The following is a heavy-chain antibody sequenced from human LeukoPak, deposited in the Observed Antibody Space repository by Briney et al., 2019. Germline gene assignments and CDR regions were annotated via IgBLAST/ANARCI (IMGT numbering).Heavy chain of an antibody. D-gene: IGHD3-22*01. Sequence: ASVKVSCKASGYTFTSYYMHWVRQAPGQGLEWMGIINPSGGSTSYAQKFQGRVTMTRDTSTSTVYMELSSLRSEDTAVHYCARVESLTYYYDSSGYYGGGYYFDYWGQGTLVTVSS. CDR2: INPSGGST. J-gene: IGHJ4*02. CDR1: GYTFTSYY. CDR3: ARVESLTYYYDSSGYYGGGYYFDY. V-gene: IGHV1-46*01.